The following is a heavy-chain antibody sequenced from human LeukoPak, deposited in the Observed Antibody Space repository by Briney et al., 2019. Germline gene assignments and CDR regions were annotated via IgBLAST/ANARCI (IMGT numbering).Heavy chain of an antibody. CDR1: GFTFSSYE. CDR2: INNSGSST. CDR3: AKRHSSTWYFN. V-gene: IGHV3-23*01. J-gene: IGHJ4*02. Sequence: PGGSLRLSCAASGFTFSSYEMNWVRQAPGKGLEWVSSINNSGSSTYYADSVKGRFTISRDNSKNTLYLQMNRLRAEDTAVYYCAKRHSSTWYFNWGQGTLVTVSS. D-gene: IGHD6-13*01.